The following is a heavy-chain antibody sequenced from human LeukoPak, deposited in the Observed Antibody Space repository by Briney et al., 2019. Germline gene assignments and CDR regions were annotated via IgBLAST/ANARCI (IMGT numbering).Heavy chain of an antibody. CDR2: INHSGST. CDR3: ARGKTEGIAVVGTGNWFDP. V-gene: IGHV4-34*01. D-gene: IGHD6-19*01. J-gene: IGHJ5*02. Sequence: SETLSLTCAVYGGSFSGYYWSWIRQPPGKGLEWIGEINHSGSTNYNPSLKSRVTISVDTSKNQFSLKLSSVTAADTAVYYCARGKTEGIAVVGTGNWFDPWGQGTLVTVSS. CDR1: GGSFSGYY.